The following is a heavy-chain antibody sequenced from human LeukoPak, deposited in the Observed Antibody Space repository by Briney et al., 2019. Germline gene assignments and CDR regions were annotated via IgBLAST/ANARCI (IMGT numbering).Heavy chain of an antibody. D-gene: IGHD2-2*01. CDR2: IKQDGSEK. CDR1: GFTFKSYA. J-gene: IGHJ4*02. V-gene: IGHV3-7*01. CDR3: ASTGRYCTSTSCSNYFHY. Sequence: GGSLRLSCAASGFTFKSYAMTWVRQAPGKGLEWVANIKQDGSEKYYVDSVKGRFTISRDNAKNSLYLQMNSLRAEDTAVYYCASTGRYCTSTSCSNYFHYWGQGTLVTVSS.